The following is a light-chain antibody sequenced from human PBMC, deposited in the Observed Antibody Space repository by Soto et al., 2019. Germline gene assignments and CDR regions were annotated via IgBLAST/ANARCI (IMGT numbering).Light chain of an antibody. CDR2: TTS. J-gene: IGKJ1*01. V-gene: IGKV1-39*01. CDR3: QQGFSRPRT. CDR1: QSISSY. Sequence: DIQMTQSPSSLSSSVGDIFTITCRASQSISSYLNWYQQKPGKAPKLLISTTSNLQYDVPSRFRGSGSGTDFTLTINNLQPGDFATYFCQQGFSRPRTFGQGTKVDI.